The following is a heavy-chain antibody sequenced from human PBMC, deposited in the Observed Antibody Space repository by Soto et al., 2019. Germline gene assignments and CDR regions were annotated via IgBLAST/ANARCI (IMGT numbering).Heavy chain of an antibody. D-gene: IGHD3-10*01. J-gene: IGHJ4*02. Sequence: QVHLVQSGAEVKKPGASVKVSCKGSGYAFTTYGITWVRQAPGQGLEWMGWISAHNGNTNYARKLPGRVTVTRDTSTIAAYMERRSMRSDDTAVYYCARGRYGEYWGQGALVTVSS. CDR3: ARGRYGEY. CDR1: GYAFTTYG. V-gene: IGHV1-18*01. CDR2: ISAHNGNT.